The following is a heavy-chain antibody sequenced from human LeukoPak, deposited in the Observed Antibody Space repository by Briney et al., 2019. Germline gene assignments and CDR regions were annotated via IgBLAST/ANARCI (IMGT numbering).Heavy chain of an antibody. Sequence: PGESLQIFCWGAGYSFSTYWIGWGRRMPGKGLEWMGIIYPGDSGSRYCPSFQCLVTMSADKSISPAYLQWSSLKASATAMYYCARRQGCSNTACPPDSWGQGTLVTVSS. D-gene: IGHD2-2*01. J-gene: IGHJ4*02. CDR1: GYSFSTYW. CDR3: ARRQGCSNTACPPDS. V-gene: IGHV5-51*01. CDR2: IYPGDSGS.